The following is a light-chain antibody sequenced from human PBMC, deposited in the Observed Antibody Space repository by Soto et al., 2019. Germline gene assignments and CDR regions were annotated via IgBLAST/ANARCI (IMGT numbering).Light chain of an antibody. Sequence: QSALTQPRSVSGSPGQSVTISCTGTSSDVGGYNYVSWYQQHPGKAPKLMIYDVSKRPSGVPDRFSGSKSGNAASLTISGLQAEDEANYYCCPYADNSVVFGGGTKLTVL. CDR1: SSDVGGYNY. CDR3: CPYADNSVV. V-gene: IGLV2-11*01. J-gene: IGLJ2*01. CDR2: DVS.